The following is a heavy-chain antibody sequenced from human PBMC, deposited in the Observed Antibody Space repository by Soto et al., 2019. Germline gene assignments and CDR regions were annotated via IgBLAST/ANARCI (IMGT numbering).Heavy chain of an antibody. Sequence: SETLSLTRTVSGGSISSGGYNWRWIRQDPGKGLEWIGYIYYSGSTYYNPSRKSRVTISVDTSKNQFSLKLSSVTAADTAVYYCARDRECSGGTCYNYFDYWGQGTLVTVS. V-gene: IGHV4-31*03. CDR2: IYYSGST. CDR3: ARDRECSGGTCYNYFDY. D-gene: IGHD2-15*01. J-gene: IGHJ4*02. CDR1: GGSISSGGYN.